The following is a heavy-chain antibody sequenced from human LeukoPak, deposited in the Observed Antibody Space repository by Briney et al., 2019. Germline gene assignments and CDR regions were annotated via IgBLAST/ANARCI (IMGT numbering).Heavy chain of an antibody. V-gene: IGHV1-2*06. CDR1: GYTFTGYY. CDR2: INPNSGGT. CDR3: ARVRHPALDGRDT. Sequence: GASVKVSCKASGYTFTGYYMHWVRQAPGQGLEWMGRINPNSGGTNYAQKFQGRVTMTRDTSISTAYMELSRLRSDDTAEYYGARVRHPALDGRDTWGPGTLVTVSS. D-gene: IGHD1-26*01. J-gene: IGHJ5*02.